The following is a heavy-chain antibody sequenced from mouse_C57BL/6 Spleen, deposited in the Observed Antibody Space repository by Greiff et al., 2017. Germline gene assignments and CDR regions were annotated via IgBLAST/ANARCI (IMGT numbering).Heavy chain of an antibody. Sequence: QVQLQQSGAELVKPGASVKISCKASGYAFSSYWMNWVKQRPGKGLEGIGQIYPGDGDTNYNGKFKGKATLTADKSSSTAYMQLSSLTSEDSAVYFCARGYDGYSFDYWGKGTTLTVSS. D-gene: IGHD2-3*01. CDR3: ARGYDGYSFDY. CDR2: IYPGDGDT. J-gene: IGHJ2*01. CDR1: GYAFSSYW. V-gene: IGHV1-80*01.